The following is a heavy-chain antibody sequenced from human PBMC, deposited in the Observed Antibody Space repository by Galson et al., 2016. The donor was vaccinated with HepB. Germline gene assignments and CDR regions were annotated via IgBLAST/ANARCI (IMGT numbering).Heavy chain of an antibody. CDR2: INQDGREM. V-gene: IGHV3-7*01. CDR3: ADMGATDDY. CDR1: GFTFSSYA. D-gene: IGHD1-26*01. Sequence: SLRLSCAASGFTFSSYAMSWVRQTPGKGLEWVANINQDGREMSYGDSLKGRFTTSRDNAKKSLYLQMNSLRVEDTAVYYCADMGATDDYWGQGTLVAVSS. J-gene: IGHJ4*02.